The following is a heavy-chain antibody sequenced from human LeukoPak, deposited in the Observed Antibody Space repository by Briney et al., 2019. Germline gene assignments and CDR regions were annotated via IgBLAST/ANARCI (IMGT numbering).Heavy chain of an antibody. V-gene: IGHV3-30*02. CDR1: GFTFSSYG. CDR3: AKDFTLYGSY. CDR2: IRYDGSNK. D-gene: IGHD3-10*01. Sequence: PGGSLSLSCAASGFTFSSYGMHWVRQAPGKGLEWVAFIRYDGSNKYYADSVKGRFTVSRDNSKNTLYLQMNSLRAEDTAVYYCAKDFTLYGSYWGQGTRVTVSS. J-gene: IGHJ4*02.